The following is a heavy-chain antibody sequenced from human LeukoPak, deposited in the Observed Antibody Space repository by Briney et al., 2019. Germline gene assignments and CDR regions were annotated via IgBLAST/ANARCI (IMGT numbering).Heavy chain of an antibody. D-gene: IGHD3-10*01. CDR3: ARNKLWFRVNGMDV. Sequence: SETLSLTCAVYGGSFSGYYWSWIRQPPGKGLEWIGEINHSGSTNYNPSLKSRVTISVDTSKNQFSLKLSSVTAADTAVYYCARNKLWFRVNGMDVWGQGTTVTVSS. CDR1: GGSFSGYY. CDR2: INHSGST. J-gene: IGHJ6*02. V-gene: IGHV4-34*01.